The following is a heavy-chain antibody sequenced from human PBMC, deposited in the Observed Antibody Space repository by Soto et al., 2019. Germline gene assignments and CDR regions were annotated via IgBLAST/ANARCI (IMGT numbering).Heavy chain of an antibody. D-gene: IGHD4-4*01. V-gene: IGHV3-33*01. CDR2: IWYDGSNK. J-gene: IGHJ6*02. Sequence: QVQLVESGGGVVQPGRSLRLSCAASGFTFSSYGMHWVRQAPGKGLEWVAVIWYDGSNKYYADSVKGRFTISRDNSKNTLYLQMNSLRAEDTAVYCCARDSLTVTTEYYYYGMDVWGQGTTVTVSS. CDR1: GFTFSSYG. CDR3: ARDSLTVTTEYYYYGMDV.